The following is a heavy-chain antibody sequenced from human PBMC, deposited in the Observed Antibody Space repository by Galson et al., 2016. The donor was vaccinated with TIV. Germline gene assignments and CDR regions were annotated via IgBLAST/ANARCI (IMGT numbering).Heavy chain of an antibody. J-gene: IGHJ6*02. CDR2: IDGDDDT. Sequence: PALVKPTQTFTLTCTFSGFSLSRSRMCVTWMRQPPGKALEWLARIDGDDDTYYNNFLATRLFITKDTSRNQVVPTLTNLDPADTATYYCARASSDYFYNYGMDVWGQGTTVTVS. CDR3: ARASSDYFYNYGMDV. V-gene: IGHV2-70*11. D-gene: IGHD6-19*01. CDR1: GFSLSRSRMC.